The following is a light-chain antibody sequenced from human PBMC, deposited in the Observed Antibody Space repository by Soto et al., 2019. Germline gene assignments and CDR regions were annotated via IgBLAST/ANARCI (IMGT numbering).Light chain of an antibody. J-gene: IGKJ5*01. V-gene: IGKV3-11*01. CDR3: QQRSNWPPGVT. CDR1: QSVFGNY. Sequence: IALTQSPGTLALSPVERAPLSCRASQSVFGNYLAWYQQKPGQAPRLLMYGASTRATGIPARFSGSGSGTDFTLTISSLDPEDFAVYYCQQRSNWPPGVTFGQGTRLEIK. CDR2: GAS.